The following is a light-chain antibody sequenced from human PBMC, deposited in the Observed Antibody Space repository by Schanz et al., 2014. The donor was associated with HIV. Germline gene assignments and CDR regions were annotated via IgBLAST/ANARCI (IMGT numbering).Light chain of an antibody. Sequence: VLTQSPGTLSLSPGERATLSCRASQSVDSSFLAWYQQKPGQAPRLLIYGASTRATGIADRFSGSGSGTDFTLTISRLEPEDFAVYYCPQFDGSVYTFSQGTKLEIK. J-gene: IGKJ2*01. CDR2: GAS. CDR3: PQFDGSVYT. V-gene: IGKV3-20*01. CDR1: QSVDSSF.